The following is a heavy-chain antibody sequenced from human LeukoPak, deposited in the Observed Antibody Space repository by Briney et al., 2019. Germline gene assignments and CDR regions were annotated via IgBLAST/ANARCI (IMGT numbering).Heavy chain of an antibody. CDR1: GGPIRSYY. J-gene: IGHJ6*02. D-gene: IGHD6-13*01. Sequence: PSQTLSLTCTVSGGPIRSYYWSWMRQPPGKGLEWIGNIHYSESTNFNPSLKSRVAIAVDTSKNQFSLSMRSVTAADTAVYYCARVSAAGMEFHYGMDVWGQGTTVFVSS. CDR3: ARVSAAGMEFHYGMDV. V-gene: IGHV4-59*01. CDR2: IHYSEST.